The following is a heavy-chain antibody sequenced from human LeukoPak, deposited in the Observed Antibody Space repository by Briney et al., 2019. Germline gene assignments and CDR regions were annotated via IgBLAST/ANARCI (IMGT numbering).Heavy chain of an antibody. J-gene: IGHJ4*02. V-gene: IGHV3-64*01. CDR1: GFTFSSYA. CDR3: ARGLPDILTGYYPPYYFDY. D-gene: IGHD3-9*01. Sequence: GGSLRLSCAASGFTFSSYAMHWVRQAPGKGLEYVSAISSNGGSTYYANSVKGRFTISRYNSKNTLYLQMGSLRAEDMAVYYCARGLPDILTGYYPPYYFDYWGQGTLVTVSS. CDR2: ISSNGGST.